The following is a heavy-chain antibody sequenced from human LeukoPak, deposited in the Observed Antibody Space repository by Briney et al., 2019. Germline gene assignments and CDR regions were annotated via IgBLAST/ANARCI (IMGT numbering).Heavy chain of an antibody. CDR1: GFTFSTYS. D-gene: IGHD1-1*01. J-gene: IGHJ2*01. CDR3: AGSDTTGYTPREWDYWYFDL. CDR2: ISTGSSYI. Sequence: GGSLRLSCAASGFTFSTYSMQWVRQAPGKGLEWVSSISTGSSYIYSADSVKGRFTISRDNAKNSLYLQPNSLRAEDTAVYYCAGSDTTGYTPREWDYWYFDLWGRGTLVTVSS. V-gene: IGHV3-21*01.